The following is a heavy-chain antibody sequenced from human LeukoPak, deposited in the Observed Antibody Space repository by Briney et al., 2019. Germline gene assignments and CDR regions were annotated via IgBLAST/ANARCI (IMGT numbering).Heavy chain of an antibody. CDR1: GFTFSSYA. J-gene: IGHJ4*02. Sequence: GGSLRLSCAASGFTFSSYAMHWVRQAPGKGLEWVSYISSSSNYIYYADSVKGRFTISRDNPKNSLYLQMNSLRAEDTAVYYCARDGVVGATARTYYFDYWGQGALVTVSS. D-gene: IGHD1-26*01. CDR2: ISSSSNYI. V-gene: IGHV3-21*01. CDR3: ARDGVVGATARTYYFDY.